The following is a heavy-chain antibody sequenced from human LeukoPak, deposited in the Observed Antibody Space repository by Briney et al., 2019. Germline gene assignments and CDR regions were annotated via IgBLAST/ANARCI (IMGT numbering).Heavy chain of an antibody. CDR2: IYSGDST. D-gene: IGHD1-26*01. CDR3: ARDGRSGSYSDFDY. CDR1: GFTVSSNY. Sequence: PGGSLRLSCAASGFTVSSNYMSWVRQAPGKGLEWVSVIYSGDSTYYADSVKGRFTISRDNSKNTLYLQMNSLRAEDTAVYYCARDGRSGSYSDFDYWGQGTLVTVSS. J-gene: IGHJ4*02. V-gene: IGHV3-66*02.